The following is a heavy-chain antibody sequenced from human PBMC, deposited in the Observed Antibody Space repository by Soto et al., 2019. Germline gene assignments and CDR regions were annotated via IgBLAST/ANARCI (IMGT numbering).Heavy chain of an antibody. J-gene: IGHJ4*02. CDR3: VKARSSSWYVAPDY. CDR2: ITGSGDST. Sequence: GGSLRLSCAASGFTFSNCAMSWVRQAPGKGLEWISAITGSGDSTYHADYVKGRFTISRDNSKNTLYLQMSSLRADDTAVYYCVKARSSSWYVAPDYWGQGTLVTVSS. CDR1: GFTFSNCA. V-gene: IGHV3-23*01. D-gene: IGHD6-13*01.